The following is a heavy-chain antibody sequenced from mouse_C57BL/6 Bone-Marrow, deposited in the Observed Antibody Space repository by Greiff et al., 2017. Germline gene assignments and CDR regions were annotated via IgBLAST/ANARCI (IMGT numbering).Heavy chain of an antibody. D-gene: IGHD4-1*01. V-gene: IGHV1-52*01. CDR3: ARGGTNWGYYYAMDY. J-gene: IGHJ4*01. CDR1: GYTFTSYW. Sequence: VKQSCKASGYTFTSYWMHWVKQRPIQGLEWIGNIDPSDSETHYNQKFKDKATLTVDKSSSTAYMQLSSLTSEDSAVYYCARGGTNWGYYYAMDYWGQGTSVTVSS. CDR2: IDPSDSET.